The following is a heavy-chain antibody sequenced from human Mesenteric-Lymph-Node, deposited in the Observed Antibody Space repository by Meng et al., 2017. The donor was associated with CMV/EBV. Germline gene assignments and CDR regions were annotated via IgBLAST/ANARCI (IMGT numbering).Heavy chain of an antibody. D-gene: IGHD3-3*01. CDR1: GGTFSSYA. CDR2: MNPNSGGT. Sequence: ASVKVSCKASGGTFSSYAIRWVRQAPGQGLEWMGWMNPNSGGTNYAQKFQGRVTMTRDTSISTAYMELSRLRSDDTAVYYCAREIPITSFGVVIDAFDIWGQGTMVTGSS. J-gene: IGHJ3*02. V-gene: IGHV1-2*02. CDR3: AREIPITSFGVVIDAFDI.